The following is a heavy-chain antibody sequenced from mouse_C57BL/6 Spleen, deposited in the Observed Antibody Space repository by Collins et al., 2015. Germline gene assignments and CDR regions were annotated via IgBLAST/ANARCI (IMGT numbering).Heavy chain of an antibody. Sequence: EVQLVESGGGLVKPGGSLKLSCAASGFTFSDYYMYWVRQTPEKRLEWVATISDGGSYTYYPDSVKGRFTISRDNAKNNLYLQMSSLKSEDTAMYYCARAQYGAMDYWGQGTSVTVSS. CDR3: ARAQYGAMDY. J-gene: IGHJ4*01. V-gene: IGHV5-4*02. CDR1: GFTFSDYY. CDR2: ISDGGSYT. D-gene: IGHD1-1*01.